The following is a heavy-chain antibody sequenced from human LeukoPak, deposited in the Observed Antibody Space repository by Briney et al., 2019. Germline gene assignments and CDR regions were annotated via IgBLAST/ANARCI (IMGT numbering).Heavy chain of an antibody. D-gene: IGHD1-1*01. J-gene: IGHJ4*02. V-gene: IGHV3-53*01. CDR3: ANNWNYGDY. CDR1: GLSVTGIY. CDR2: IYGGGST. Sequence: GGSLRLSCATSGLSVTGIYMTWVRQAPGKGPEWLSVIYGGGSTYYADSVKGRFTISRDNSKNTLYLQMDSLRADDTAVYYCANNWNYGDYWGQGTLVTVSS.